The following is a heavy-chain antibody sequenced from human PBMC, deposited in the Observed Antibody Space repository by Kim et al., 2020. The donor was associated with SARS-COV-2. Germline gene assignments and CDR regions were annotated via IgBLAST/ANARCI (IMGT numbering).Heavy chain of an antibody. J-gene: IGHJ4*02. CDR2: ISGSGGST. CDR1: GFTFSTYA. D-gene: IGHD6-13*01. Sequence: GGSLRLSCAASGFTFSTYAMSWVRQAPGKGLEWVSSISGSGGSTYYADSVKGRFTISRDNSKNSLYLQMHSLRAEDTAVYYCAKVRGDRSSWSLPYYFDYWGQGTLVTVSS. V-gene: IGHV3-23*01. CDR3: AKVRGDRSSWSLPYYFDY.